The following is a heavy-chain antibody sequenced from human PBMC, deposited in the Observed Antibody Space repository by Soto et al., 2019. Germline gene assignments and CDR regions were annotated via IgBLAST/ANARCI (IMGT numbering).Heavy chain of an antibody. V-gene: IGHV3-23*01. CDR2: ISGSGGST. J-gene: IGHJ4*02. CDR1: GFTLSSYA. D-gene: IGHD6-19*01. Sequence: EVQLLESGGGLVQPGGSLRLSCAASGFTLSSYAMSWVRQAPWKGLEWVASISGSGGSTYYADSVKGRFTISRDNSKNTLYLQMNSLRAEDTAVYYCAKGVRQWLVNFDYWGQGTLVTVSS. CDR3: AKGVRQWLVNFDY.